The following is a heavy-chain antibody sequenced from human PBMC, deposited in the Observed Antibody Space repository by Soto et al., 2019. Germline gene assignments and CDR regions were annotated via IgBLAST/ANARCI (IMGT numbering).Heavy chain of an antibody. J-gene: IGHJ5*02. CDR2: IIPIFGTA. CDR3: ARLITGTMYWFDP. CDR1: GGTFSSYA. D-gene: IGHD1-7*01. Sequence: SVKVSCKASGGTFSSYAISWVRQAPGQGLEWMGGIIPIFGTANYAQKFQGRVTITADESTSTAYMELSSLGSEDTAVYYCARLITGTMYWFDPWGQGTLVTVSS. V-gene: IGHV1-69*13.